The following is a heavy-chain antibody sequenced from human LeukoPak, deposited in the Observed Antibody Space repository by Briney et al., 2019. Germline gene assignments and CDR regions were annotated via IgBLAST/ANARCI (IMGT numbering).Heavy chain of an antibody. J-gene: IGHJ4*02. CDR2: ISAYNGNT. D-gene: IGHD3-10*01. V-gene: IGHV1-18*01. Sequence: GASVKVSCKASGYTFTTYGISWVRQAPGQGLEWMGWISAYNGNTNYAQKLQGRVTMTRNTSISTAYMELSSLRSEDTAVYYCARGLYDGSGSYLYWGQGTLVTVSS. CDR3: ARGLYDGSGSYLY. CDR1: GYTFTTYG.